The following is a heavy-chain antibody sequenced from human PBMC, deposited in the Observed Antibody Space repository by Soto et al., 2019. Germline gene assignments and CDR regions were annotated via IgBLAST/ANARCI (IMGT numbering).Heavy chain of an antibody. J-gene: IGHJ4*02. CDR2: IPNNGSP. Sequence: QVQLQESGPGRVKPSETLSLTCSVSGGSVRTGSYHWSWIRQPPGKGLEWIGFIPNNGSPDYNPSLKSRVVVSIDRSKNQFSLKVNSVTAADTAVYFCARIGWGGHSWGQGTLVTVSS. D-gene: IGHD7-27*01. CDR1: GGSVRTGSYH. CDR3: ARIGWGGHS. V-gene: IGHV4-61*01.